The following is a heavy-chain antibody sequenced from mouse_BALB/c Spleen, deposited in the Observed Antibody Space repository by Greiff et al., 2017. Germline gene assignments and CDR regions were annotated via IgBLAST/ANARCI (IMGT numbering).Heavy chain of an antibody. CDR1: GFTFSSLG. CDR3: ARRGYGSSSWFAY. CDR2: ISSGSSTI. V-gene: IGHV5-17*02. J-gene: IGHJ3*01. Sequence: EVQLVESGGGLVQPGGSRKLSCAASGFTFSSLGMHWVRQAPEKGLEWVAYISSGSSTIYYADTVKGRFTISRDNPKNTLFLQMTSLRSEDTAMYYCARRGYGSSSWFAYWGQGTLVTVSA. D-gene: IGHD1-1*01.